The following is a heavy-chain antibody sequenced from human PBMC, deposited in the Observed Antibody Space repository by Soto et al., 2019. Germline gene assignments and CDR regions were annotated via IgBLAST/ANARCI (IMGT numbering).Heavy chain of an antibody. Sequence: QVQLVQSGAEVKKPGSSVKVSCKASGGTFSSYAISWVRQAPGQGLEWMGVIIPIFGTANYAPKFQGRVTSTADESTSTAYMELSSLRSEDTAVYYCARGDAGYRSGWYGFDYWGQGTLVTVSS. CDR1: GGTFSSYA. V-gene: IGHV1-69*01. J-gene: IGHJ4*02. D-gene: IGHD6-19*01. CDR3: ARGDAGYRSGWYGFDY. CDR2: IIPIFGTA.